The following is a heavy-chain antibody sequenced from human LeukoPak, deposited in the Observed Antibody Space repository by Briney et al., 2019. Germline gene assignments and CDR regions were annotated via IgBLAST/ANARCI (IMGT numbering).Heavy chain of an antibody. Sequence: SETPSLTCTVSGGSISSYYWSWIRQPPGKGLEWIGYIYYSGSTNYNPSLKSRVTISVDTSKNQFSLKLSSVTAADTAVYYCAGFYGASFDYWGQGTLVTVSS. V-gene: IGHV4-59*01. J-gene: IGHJ4*02. CDR3: AGFYGASFDY. CDR2: IYYSGST. CDR1: GGSISSYY. D-gene: IGHD4-17*01.